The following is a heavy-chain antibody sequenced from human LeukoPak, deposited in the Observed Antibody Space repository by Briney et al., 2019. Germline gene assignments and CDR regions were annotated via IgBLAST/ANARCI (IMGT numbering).Heavy chain of an antibody. CDR2: INNDGSST. CDR1: GFYFRSYW. V-gene: IGHV3-74*01. J-gene: IGHJ5*02. CDR3: ARESGNYGDENWFDP. Sequence: GGSLRLSCAASGFYFRSYWMHWVRQPPGKGLVWVSRINNDGSSTRYADSVKGRFTISTDNAKNTVYLQMNSLRAEDTAMYYCARESGNYGDENWFDPWGQGTLVTVSS. D-gene: IGHD4-17*01.